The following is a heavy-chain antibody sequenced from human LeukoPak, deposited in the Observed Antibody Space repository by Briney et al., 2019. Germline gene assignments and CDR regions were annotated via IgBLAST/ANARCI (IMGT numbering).Heavy chain of an antibody. CDR3: ARGIRAAAGLDY. Sequence: GGSLRLSCAASGFIFSTYAMTWVRQAPGKGLEWVSTISDSGAHIFYADSVKGRFTISRHNSKNTLYLQMNSLRAEDTAVYYCARGIRAAAGLDYWGQGTLVTVSS. J-gene: IGHJ4*02. V-gene: IGHV3-23*01. D-gene: IGHD6-13*01. CDR1: GFIFSTYA. CDR2: ISDSGAHI.